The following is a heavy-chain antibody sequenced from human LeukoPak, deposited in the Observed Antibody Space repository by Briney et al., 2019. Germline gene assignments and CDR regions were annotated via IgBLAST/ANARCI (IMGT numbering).Heavy chain of an antibody. Sequence: GASVKVSCKASGGTFSSYAISWVRQAPGQGLEWMGGIIPIFGTANYAQKFQGRVTITADESTSTAYMELSSLRSEDTAVYYCARDPYYYGSGRRGYYYYYMDAWGKGTTVTVSS. V-gene: IGHV1-69*13. CDR3: ARDPYYYGSGRRGYYYYYMDA. J-gene: IGHJ6*03. D-gene: IGHD3-10*01. CDR2: IIPIFGTA. CDR1: GGTFSSYA.